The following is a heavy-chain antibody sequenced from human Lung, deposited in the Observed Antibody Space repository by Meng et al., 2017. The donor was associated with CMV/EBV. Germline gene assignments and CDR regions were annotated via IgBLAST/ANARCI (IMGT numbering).Heavy chain of an antibody. Sequence: GGSLRLXCAASGFTFSSYGMHWVRQAPGKGLEWVAFIRYDGSNKYYADSVKGRFTISRDNSKNTLYLQMNSLRAEDTAVYYCAKPPGLVGYYYGMDVWGQGTXVTVSS. J-gene: IGHJ6*02. D-gene: IGHD3-9*01. V-gene: IGHV3-30*02. CDR2: IRYDGSNK. CDR3: AKPPGLVGYYYGMDV. CDR1: GFTFSSYG.